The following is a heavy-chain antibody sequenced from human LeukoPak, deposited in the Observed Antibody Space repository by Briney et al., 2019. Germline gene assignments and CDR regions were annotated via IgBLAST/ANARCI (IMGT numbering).Heavy chain of an antibody. D-gene: IGHD3-22*01. CDR1: GFTFSTYA. CDR2: VKSDGAGT. J-gene: IGHJ5*02. CDR3: ARCTTASSGWCNWLDP. Sequence: GGSLRLSCAASGFTFSTYAMSWVRQAPGKGLAWIASVKSDGAGTHYADSVKGRFTISRDNSKNILYLQMNSLRAEDTAIYYCARCTTASSGWCNWLDPWGQGTLVTVSS. V-gene: IGHV3-23*01.